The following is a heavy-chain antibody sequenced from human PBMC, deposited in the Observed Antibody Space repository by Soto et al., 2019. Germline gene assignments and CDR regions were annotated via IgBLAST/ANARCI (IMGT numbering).Heavy chain of an antibody. J-gene: IGHJ6*02. D-gene: IGHD3-22*01. V-gene: IGHV4-30-4*01. Sequence: SETLSLTCTVSGGSISSGDYYWSWIRQPPGKGLEWIGYIYYSGSTYYNPSLKSRVTISVDTSKNQFSLKLSSVTAADTAVYYCAGDRGYYYDSSGQRTPYYYYGMDVWGQGTTVTVSS. CDR1: GGSISSGDYY. CDR2: IYYSGST. CDR3: AGDRGYYYDSSGQRTPYYYYGMDV.